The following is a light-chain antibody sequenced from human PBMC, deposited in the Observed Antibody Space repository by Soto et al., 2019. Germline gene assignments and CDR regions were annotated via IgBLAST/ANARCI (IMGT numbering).Light chain of an antibody. J-gene: IGLJ2*01. V-gene: IGLV1-47*01. CDR3: AAWDDNLSALV. CDR1: SSNIGTNF. CDR2: RNN. Sequence: QSVLTQPPSASGTPGQRVTISCSGGSSNIGTNFVSWYQLLPGTAPKLLIFRNNQRPSGVPDRFSGSRSGTSAPLAISGLRSEDEAEYFCAAWDDNLSALVFGGGTKVTVL.